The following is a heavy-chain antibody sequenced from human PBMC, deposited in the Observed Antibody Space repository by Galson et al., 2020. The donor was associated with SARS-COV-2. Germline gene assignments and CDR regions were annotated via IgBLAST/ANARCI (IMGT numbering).Heavy chain of an antibody. J-gene: IGHJ6*04. CDR2: IKQDGSEK. V-gene: IGHV3-7*01. D-gene: IGHD2-2*01. CDR3: AKDFGIVVVTAATPVDV. CDR1: GFTFSSYW. Sequence: QLGESLKIYCAASGFTFSSYWMSWVRQAPGKGLEWVANIKQDGSEKYYADSVKGRFTISRENSKNTLYLQMNSLRAEDTAVYYCAKDFGIVVVTAATPVDVWGKGTTVTVSS.